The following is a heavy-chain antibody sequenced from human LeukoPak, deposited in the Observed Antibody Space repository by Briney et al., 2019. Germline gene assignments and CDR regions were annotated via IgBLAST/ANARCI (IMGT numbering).Heavy chain of an antibody. Sequence: PGGSLRLSCVASRFSLSNFWMIWVRQAPGKGLEWVSSIDTASNTFYADSVKGRFTISRDNAKNSLDLQMNSLRAEDTAVYYCARTVCSGGSCPHDYWGQGTLVTVSS. J-gene: IGHJ4*02. CDR3: ARTVCSGGSCPHDY. D-gene: IGHD2-15*01. CDR2: IDTASNT. V-gene: IGHV3-69-1*01. CDR1: RFSLSNFW.